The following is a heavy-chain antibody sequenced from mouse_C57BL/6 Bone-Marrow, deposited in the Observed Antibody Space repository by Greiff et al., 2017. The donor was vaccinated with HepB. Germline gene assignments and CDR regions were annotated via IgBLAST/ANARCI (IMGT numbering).Heavy chain of an antibody. CDR2: IDPSDSYT. J-gene: IGHJ2*01. CDR3: AREGIYYDSYDY. Sequence: LVESGAELVKPGASVKLSCKASGYTFTSYWMQWVKQRPGQGLEWIGEIDPSDSYTNYNQKFKGKATLTVDTSSSTAYMQLSSLTSEDSAVYYCAREGIYYDSYDYWGQGTTLTVSS. D-gene: IGHD2-4*01. V-gene: IGHV1-50*01. CDR1: GYTFTSYW.